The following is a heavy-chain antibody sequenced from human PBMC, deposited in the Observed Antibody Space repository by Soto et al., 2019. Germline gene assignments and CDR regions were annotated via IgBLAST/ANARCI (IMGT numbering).Heavy chain of an antibody. CDR3: ARDVEYSSSSVNLAYYGMDV. CDR2: IYHSGST. V-gene: IGHV4-30-4*01. J-gene: IGHJ6*02. D-gene: IGHD6-6*01. Sequence: SETLSLTCTVSGGSISSGDYYWSWIRQPPGKGLEWIGYIYHSGSTYYNPSLKSRVTISVDTSKNQFSLKLSSVTAADTAVYYCARDVEYSSSSVNLAYYGMDVWGQGTTVTVSS. CDR1: GGSISSGDYY.